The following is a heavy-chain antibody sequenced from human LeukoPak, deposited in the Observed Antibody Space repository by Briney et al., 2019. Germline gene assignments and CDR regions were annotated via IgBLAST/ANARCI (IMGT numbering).Heavy chain of an antibody. CDR2: ISGSGVST. D-gene: IGHD1-26*01. Sequence: GGSLRLSCLTSGFTLSTNAMSWVRQAPGKGLEWISGISGSGVSTYYADSVKGRFTISRDDSRNTLYLQMNSLRGDDTAVYYCAKDVGKWESLHFFDYWGQGTLVTVSS. J-gene: IGHJ4*02. V-gene: IGHV3-23*01. CDR1: GFTLSTNA. CDR3: AKDVGKWESLHFFDY.